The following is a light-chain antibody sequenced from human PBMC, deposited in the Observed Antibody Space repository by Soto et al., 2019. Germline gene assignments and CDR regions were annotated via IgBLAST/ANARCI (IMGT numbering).Light chain of an antibody. CDR2: EGI. J-gene: IGLJ1*01. CDR3: CSYASSSSYV. Sequence: QSALTQPASVSGSPGQSITISCSGTTSDVGGYNLVSWYQQHTAKAPKLLIYEGIQRPSGVSSRFSGSKSGNTASLTISGLQAEDEADYYCCSYASSSSYVFGTGTQLTVL. CDR1: TSDVGGYNL. V-gene: IGLV2-23*01.